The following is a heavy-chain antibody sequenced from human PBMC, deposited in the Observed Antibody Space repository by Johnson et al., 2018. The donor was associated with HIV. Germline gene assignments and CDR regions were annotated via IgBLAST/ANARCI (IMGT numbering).Heavy chain of an antibody. J-gene: IGHJ3*02. D-gene: IGHD3-3*01. CDR1: GFTFSSYA. CDR3: AREGLFSDAFYI. Sequence: QVQLVESGGGVVQPGRSLRLSCAASGFTFSSYAMHWVRQAPGKGLGWVAVISFDGSNKYYADSVKGRFTSSRDNSKNTLYLQMNSLRAEDTAVYYCAREGLFSDAFYIWGQGTMVTVSS. V-gene: IGHV3-30*04. CDR2: ISFDGSNK.